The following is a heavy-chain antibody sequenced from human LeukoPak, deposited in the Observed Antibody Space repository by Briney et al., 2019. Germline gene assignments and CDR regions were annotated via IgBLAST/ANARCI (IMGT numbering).Heavy chain of an antibody. CDR2: IYYSGST. CDR1: GGSISSYY. CDR3: ARHAKLERRPDWFDP. Sequence: SETLSLTCTVSGGSISSYYWSWIRQPPGKGLEWIGYIYYSGSTYYNPSLKSRVTMSVDTSKNQFSLKLSSVTAADTAVYYCARHAKLERRPDWFDPWGQGTLVTVSS. V-gene: IGHV4-59*04. D-gene: IGHD1-1*01. J-gene: IGHJ5*02.